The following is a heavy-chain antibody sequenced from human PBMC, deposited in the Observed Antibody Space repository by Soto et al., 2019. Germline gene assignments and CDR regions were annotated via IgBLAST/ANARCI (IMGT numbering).Heavy chain of an antibody. D-gene: IGHD2-15*01. V-gene: IGHV3-23*01. CDR3: AKGSGGSHYYYYYYMDV. Sequence: EVQLLESGGGLVQPGGSLRLSCAASGFTFSSYAMSWVRQAPGKGLQWVSAISGSGGSTYYADSVKGRFTISRDNSKNTLYLQMNSLRAEDTAVYYCAKGSGGSHYYYYYYMDVWVKETKVTVSS. CDR2: ISGSGGST. CDR1: GFTFSSYA. J-gene: IGHJ6*03.